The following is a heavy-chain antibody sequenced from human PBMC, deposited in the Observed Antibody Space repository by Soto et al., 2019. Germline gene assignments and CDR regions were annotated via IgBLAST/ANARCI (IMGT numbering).Heavy chain of an antibody. CDR1: GGSISSGGYY. J-gene: IGHJ5*02. CDR3: ARGLPGRGQAAACTRGLYNWFDP. Sequence: QVQLQESGPGLVKPSQTLSLTCTVSGGSISSGGYYWSWIRQHPGKGLEWIGYIYYSGSTYYNPSLKSRVTISVDTSKNQFSLKLSSVTAADTAVYYCARGLPGRGQAAACTRGLYNWFDPWGQGTLVTVSS. CDR2: IYYSGST. D-gene: IGHD6-13*01. V-gene: IGHV4-31*03.